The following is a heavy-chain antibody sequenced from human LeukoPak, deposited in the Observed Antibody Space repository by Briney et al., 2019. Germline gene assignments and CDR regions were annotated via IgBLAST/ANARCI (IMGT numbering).Heavy chain of an antibody. CDR2: INPNSGGT. Sequence: ASVKVSCKASGYTFTDYYMHWVRQAPGQGLEWMGWINPNSGGTNYAQKFQGRVTMTRDTSISTAYMELSRLRSDDTAVYYCARDLVLRYFDWSPGGWGQGTLVTVSS. CDR3: ARDLVLRYFDWSPGG. V-gene: IGHV1-2*02. CDR1: GYTFTDYY. D-gene: IGHD3-9*01. J-gene: IGHJ4*02.